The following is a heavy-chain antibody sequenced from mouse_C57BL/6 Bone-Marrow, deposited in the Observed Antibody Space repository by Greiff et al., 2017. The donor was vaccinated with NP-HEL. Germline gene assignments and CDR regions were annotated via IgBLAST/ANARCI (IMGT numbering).Heavy chain of an antibody. CDR1: GYSFTGYF. D-gene: IGHD1-1*01. V-gene: IGHV1-20*01. Sequence: EVQLQESGPELVKPGDSVKISCKASGYSFTGYFMNWVMQSHGKSLEWIGRINPYNGDTFYNQKFKGKATLTVDKSSSTAHMELRSLTSEDSAVYYCARRFITTVVGETDYFDYWGQGTTLTVSS. J-gene: IGHJ2*01. CDR3: ARRFITTVVGETDYFDY. CDR2: INPYNGDT.